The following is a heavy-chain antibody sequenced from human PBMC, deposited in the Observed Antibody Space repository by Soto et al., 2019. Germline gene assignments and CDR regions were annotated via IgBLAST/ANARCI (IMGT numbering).Heavy chain of an antibody. Sequence: EVQLVESGGGLVQPGGSLRLSCAASGFTFSSYWMHWVRQAPGKGLVWVSRINSDGSSTSYAASVKGRFTISRDNAKNTLYAQRNSLRAWARAVYYCARGASSSPFPHFVYWGQGTLVPVPS. V-gene: IGHV3-74*01. D-gene: IGHD6-13*01. CDR1: GFTFSSYW. J-gene: IGHJ4*02. CDR3: ARGASSSPFPHFVY. CDR2: INSDGSST.